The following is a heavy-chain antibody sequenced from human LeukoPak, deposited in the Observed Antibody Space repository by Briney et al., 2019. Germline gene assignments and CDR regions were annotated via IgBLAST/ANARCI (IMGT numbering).Heavy chain of an antibody. J-gene: IGHJ4*02. CDR2: ISYNGSTQ. CDR3: ARDRGGSGWYYLDY. Sequence: GGSLRLSCAASGFTFSIYAMHWVRQAPGKGLEWVSSISYNGSTQYYAGSVKGRFTISRGNSKNTLFVQMDSLRGEDTAVYYCARDRGGSGWYYLDYWGQGTLVTVSS. D-gene: IGHD6-19*01. V-gene: IGHV3-30-3*01. CDR1: GFTFSIYA.